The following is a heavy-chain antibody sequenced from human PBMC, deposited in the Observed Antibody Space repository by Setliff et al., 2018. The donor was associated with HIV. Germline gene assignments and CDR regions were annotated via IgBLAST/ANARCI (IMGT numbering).Heavy chain of an antibody. V-gene: IGHV1-18*01. CDR2: VSNEGDT. CDR1: GYTFSSYG. D-gene: IGHD6-19*01. J-gene: IGHJ4*02. Sequence: ASVKVSCKASGYTFSSYGISWVRQAPGQGLEWVGWVSNEGDTNYAQKYQDRVTLTTGTTTTTAYMELRGLRSDDTAVYYCARDPRYTSVWFRNGGVDFWGQGTLVTVSS. CDR3: ARDPRYTSVWFRNGGVDF.